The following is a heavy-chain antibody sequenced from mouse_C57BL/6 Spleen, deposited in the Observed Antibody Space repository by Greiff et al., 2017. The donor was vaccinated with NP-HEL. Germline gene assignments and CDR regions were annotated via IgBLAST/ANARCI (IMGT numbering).Heavy chain of an antibody. CDR2: ISNGGGST. V-gene: IGHV5-12*01. CDR3: ARQHFDY. CDR1: GFTFSDYY. J-gene: IGHJ2*01. Sequence: EVHLVESGGGLVQPGGSLKLSCAASGFTFSDYYMYWVRQTPEKRLEWVAYISNGGGSTYYPDTVKGRFTISRDNAKNTLYLQMSRLKSEDTAMYYCARQHFDYWGQGTTLTVSS.